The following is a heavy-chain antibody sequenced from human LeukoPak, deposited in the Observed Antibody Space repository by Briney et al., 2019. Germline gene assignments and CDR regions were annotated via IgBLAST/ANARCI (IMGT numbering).Heavy chain of an antibody. J-gene: IGHJ6*04. CDR3: ARETVVVPAARLLYDYYGMDV. D-gene: IGHD2-2*01. CDR2: MSAYNGNT. CDR1: GCTFTSYG. V-gene: IGHV1-18*04. Sequence: GAAVKVSRKASGCTFTSYGIRWVRQAPGQGLEGVGWMSAYNGNTNYAQKLQGRGTMTTDTSTSTAYRELRSRRSDHTAVYYCARETVVVPAARLLYDYYGMDVWGKGTTVTVSS.